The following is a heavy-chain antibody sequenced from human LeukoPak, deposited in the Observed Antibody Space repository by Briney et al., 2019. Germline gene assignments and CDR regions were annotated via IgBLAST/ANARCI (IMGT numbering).Heavy chain of an antibody. J-gene: IGHJ4*02. Sequence: SETLSLTCTVSGGSISSSNYYWGWIRQPPGKGLEWIGSIYYSGSTYYNPSLKSRVTISVDKSKNQFSLKLSSVTAADTAVYYCTREPRDSYGSANYGFDYWGQGTLVTVSS. D-gene: IGHD3-10*01. CDR2: IYYSGST. CDR1: GGSISSSNYY. V-gene: IGHV4-39*07. CDR3: TREPRDSYGSANYGFDY.